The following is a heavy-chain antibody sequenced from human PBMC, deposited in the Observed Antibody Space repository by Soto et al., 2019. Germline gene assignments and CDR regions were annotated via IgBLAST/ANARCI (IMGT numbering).Heavy chain of an antibody. Sequence: SETLSLTCTVSGCSISSSSYYWGWIRQPPGKGLEWIGSIYYSGSTYYNPSLKSRVTISVDTSKNQFSLKLSSVTAADTAVYYCARLYSGYDRLGFDYWGQGTLVTVSS. D-gene: IGHD5-12*01. V-gene: IGHV4-39*01. CDR2: IYYSGST. CDR1: GCSISSSSYY. CDR3: ARLYSGYDRLGFDY. J-gene: IGHJ4*02.